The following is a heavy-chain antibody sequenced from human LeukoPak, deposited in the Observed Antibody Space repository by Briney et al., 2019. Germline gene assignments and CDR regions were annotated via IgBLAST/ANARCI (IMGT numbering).Heavy chain of an antibody. CDR1: GGTFSSYA. CDR3: ARDAGLQWLQDYDY. Sequence: ASVKVSCKASGGTFSSYAISWVRQAPGQGLEWMGWINTNTGNPTYAQGFTGRFVFSLDTSVSTAYLQISSLKAEDTAVYYCARDAGLQWLQDYDYWGQGTLVTVSS. V-gene: IGHV7-4-1*02. J-gene: IGHJ4*02. D-gene: IGHD4-23*01. CDR2: INTNTGNP.